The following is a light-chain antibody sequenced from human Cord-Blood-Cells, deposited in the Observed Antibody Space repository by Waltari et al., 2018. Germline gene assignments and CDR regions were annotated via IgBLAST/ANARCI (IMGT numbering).Light chain of an antibody. V-gene: IGKV1-39*01. CDR3: QQSYSTLT. Sequence: DIQMTQSPSSLSASVGDRVTITCRASQSISSYLNWYQQKPGKAPKLPVYAASSLQSGVPSRFSGSGSWTDFTLPISSLQPEDFATYYCQQSYSTLTFGGGTKVEIK. J-gene: IGKJ4*01. CDR2: AAS. CDR1: QSISSY.